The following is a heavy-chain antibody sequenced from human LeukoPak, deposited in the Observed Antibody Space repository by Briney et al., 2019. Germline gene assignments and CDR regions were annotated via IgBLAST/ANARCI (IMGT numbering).Heavy chain of an antibody. Sequence: SVKVSCTASGYTFTSYGISWVRQAPGQGLEWMGGIIPIFGTANYAQKFQGRVTITADESTSTAYMELSSLRSEDTAVYYCARQEPTYCSSTSCYAFDIWGQGTMVTVSS. CDR1: GYTFTSYG. CDR2: IIPIFGTA. J-gene: IGHJ3*02. V-gene: IGHV1-69*01. CDR3: ARQEPTYCSSTSCYAFDI. D-gene: IGHD2-2*01.